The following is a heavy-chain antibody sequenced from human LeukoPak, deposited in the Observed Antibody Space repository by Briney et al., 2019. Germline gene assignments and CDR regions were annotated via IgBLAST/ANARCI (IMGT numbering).Heavy chain of an antibody. Sequence: GGSLRLSCAASGFTFSSYAMSWVRQAPGKGLEWVSAISGSGGSTYYADSVKGRFIISRDNSKNTLYLQMNSLRAEDTAVYYCARDLVGRALPDAFDIWGQGTMVTVSS. CDR2: ISGSGGST. CDR3: ARDLVGRALPDAFDI. V-gene: IGHV3-23*01. D-gene: IGHD2-8*02. CDR1: GFTFSSYA. J-gene: IGHJ3*02.